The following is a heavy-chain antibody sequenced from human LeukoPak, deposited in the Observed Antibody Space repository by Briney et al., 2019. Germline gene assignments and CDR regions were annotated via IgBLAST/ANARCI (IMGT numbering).Heavy chain of an antibody. D-gene: IGHD2-21*02. J-gene: IGHJ5*02. CDR3: ALAYCGGDCSSNWFDP. Sequence: SVKVSCKASGYTFTNYFLHWVRQAPGQGLEWMGGIIPIFGTANYAQKFQGRVTITADESTSTAYMELSSLRSEDTAVYYCALAYCGGDCSSNWFDPWGQGTLVTVSS. CDR1: GYTFTNYF. V-gene: IGHV1-69*13. CDR2: IIPIFGTA.